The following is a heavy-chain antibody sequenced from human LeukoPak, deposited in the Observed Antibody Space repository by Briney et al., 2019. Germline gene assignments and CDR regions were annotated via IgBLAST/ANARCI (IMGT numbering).Heavy chain of an antibody. Sequence: GSLRLSCAASGFIFSNNAMNWVRQAPGEGLEWVSGISGSGGTTYYADSVKGRFSISRDNSKNTLFLQMNSLRAEDTAIYYCLKKGQSEDYGKPDWGQGTLVTVSS. CDR1: GFIFSNNA. D-gene: IGHD4-17*01. V-gene: IGHV3-23*01. CDR2: ISGSGGTT. J-gene: IGHJ4*02. CDR3: LKKGQSEDYGKPD.